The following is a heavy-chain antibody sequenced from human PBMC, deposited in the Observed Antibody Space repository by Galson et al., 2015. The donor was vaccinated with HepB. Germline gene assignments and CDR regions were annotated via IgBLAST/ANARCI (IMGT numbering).Heavy chain of an antibody. D-gene: IGHD4-23*01. CDR2: INHSGST. Sequence: SETLSLTCAVYGGSFSGYYWSWIRQPPGKGLGWIGEINHSGSTNYNPSLKSRVTISVDTSKNQFSLKLSSVTAADTAVYYCAREGGGNSVGFVYWGQGTLVTVSS. CDR3: AREGGGNSVGFVY. J-gene: IGHJ4*02. CDR1: GGSFSGYY. V-gene: IGHV4-34*01.